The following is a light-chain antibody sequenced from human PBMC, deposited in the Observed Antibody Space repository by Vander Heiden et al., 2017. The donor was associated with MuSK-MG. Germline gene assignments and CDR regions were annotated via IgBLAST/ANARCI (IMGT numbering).Light chain of an antibody. V-gene: IGLV2-8*01. CDR2: GVS. Sequence: QSALTQLSREIGSPAPSVSHSGTGTGRDVGTYNHVSWYQQHPGKAPKVIIYGVSRRLSGVPERFSVSKSGNTASLTVSGLRAEDEAEYYCSSYSGTDSYWVFGGGTKLAVL. CDR1: GRDVGTYNH. CDR3: SSYSGTDSYWV. J-gene: IGLJ3*02.